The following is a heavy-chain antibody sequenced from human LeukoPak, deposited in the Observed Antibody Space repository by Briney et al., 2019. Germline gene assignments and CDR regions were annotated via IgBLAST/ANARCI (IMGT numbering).Heavy chain of an antibody. Sequence: SETLSLTCAVYGGSSSGYYWSWIRQPPGKGLEWIGEINHSGSTNHNPSLKSRVTISVDTSKNQFSLKLSSVTAADTAVYYCARGGPGYSSSWYDYWGQGTLVTVSS. J-gene: IGHJ4*02. V-gene: IGHV4-34*01. CDR1: GGSSSGYY. CDR2: INHSGST. CDR3: ARGGPGYSSSWYDY. D-gene: IGHD6-13*01.